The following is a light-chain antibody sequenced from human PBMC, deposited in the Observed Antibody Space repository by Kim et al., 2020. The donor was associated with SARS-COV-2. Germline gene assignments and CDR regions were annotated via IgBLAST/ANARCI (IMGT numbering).Light chain of an antibody. CDR1: QGISNY. Sequence: SASVGDRVTITCRASQGISNYLAWYQQKPGKVPKLLIYAASTLQLGVPSRFSGTGSGTDFTLFISCLQPEDVATYYCQKYYSAASFGQGTKVDIK. CDR2: AAS. V-gene: IGKV1-27*01. J-gene: IGKJ1*01. CDR3: QKYYSAAS.